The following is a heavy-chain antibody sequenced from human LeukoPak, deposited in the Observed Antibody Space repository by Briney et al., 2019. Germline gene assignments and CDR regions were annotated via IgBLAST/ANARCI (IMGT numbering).Heavy chain of an antibody. D-gene: IGHD2-2*01. CDR2: ISYDGSNK. V-gene: IGHV3-30*03. CDR1: GFTFSSYV. J-gene: IGHJ4*02. CDR3: AAGYCSSTSCPPLFDY. Sequence: GRSLRLSCAASGFTFSSYVMHWVRQAPGKGLEWVAVISYDGSNKYYADSVKGRFTLSRDKSKNTLYLQMNSLKAEDTAVYYCAAGYCSSTSCPPLFDYWGQGTLDTVSS.